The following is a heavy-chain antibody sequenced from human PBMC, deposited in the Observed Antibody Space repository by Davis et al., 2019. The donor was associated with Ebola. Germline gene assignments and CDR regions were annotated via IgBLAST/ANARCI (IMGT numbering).Heavy chain of an antibody. CDR3: ASTGIAARGPYYYGMDV. J-gene: IGHJ6*02. D-gene: IGHD6-6*01. CDR1: GYTFTSYD. CDR2: MNPNSGNT. V-gene: IGHV1-8*01. Sequence: ASVKVSCKASGYTFTSYDINWVRQATGQGLEWMGWMNPNSGNTGYAQKFQGRVTMTRNTSISTAYMELSSLRSEDTAVYYCASTGIAARGPYYYGMDVWGQGTTVTVSS.